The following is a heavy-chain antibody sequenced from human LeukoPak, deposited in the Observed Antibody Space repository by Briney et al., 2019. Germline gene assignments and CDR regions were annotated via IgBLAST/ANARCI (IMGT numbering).Heavy chain of an antibody. J-gene: IGHJ3*02. V-gene: IGHV3-7*02. CDR1: EFTFNRYW. CDR3: AKVREVKLMRMAFDI. D-gene: IGHD2-15*01. CDR2: IKHDGSEA. Sequence: GGSLRLSCAASEFTFNRYWMSWVRQAPGKGLEWVANIKHDGSEAHYVDSVKGRFTISRDNSKNTLYLQMNSLRAEDTAVYYCAKVREVKLMRMAFDIWGQGTMVTVSS.